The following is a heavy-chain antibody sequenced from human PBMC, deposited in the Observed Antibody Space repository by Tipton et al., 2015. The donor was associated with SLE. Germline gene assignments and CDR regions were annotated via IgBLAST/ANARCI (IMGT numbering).Heavy chain of an antibody. V-gene: IGHV4-61*02. CDR1: GGSISSGSYY. CDR2: IYTSGSP. Sequence: TLSLTCTVSGGSISSGSYYWSWFRQPAVKVLDWIGRIYTSGSPNYNPSLKSRVTMSVDTSKNQFSLNLSSVTAAETAVYYCASSEFGSYYIDVWGKGTTVTVS. J-gene: IGHJ6*03. D-gene: IGHD3-16*01. CDR3: ASSEFGSYYIDV.